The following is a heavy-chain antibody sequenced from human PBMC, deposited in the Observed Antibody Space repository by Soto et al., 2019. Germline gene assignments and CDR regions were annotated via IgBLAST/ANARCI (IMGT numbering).Heavy chain of an antibody. CDR2: IYYSGSI. D-gene: IGHD3-22*01. CDR1: GGSLNSYY. Sequence: SETLSLTCTDSGGSLNSYYWNWIRQPPGKDLEWLGYIYYSGSINYNPPLTSRVTISVDKSKNQFSLKLSSVTAADTAVYYCASVNLCHYDCSALISNYFLNWCPGTLLTVS. J-gene: IGHJ4*01. CDR3: ASVNLCHYDCSALISNYFLN. V-gene: IGHV4-59*01.